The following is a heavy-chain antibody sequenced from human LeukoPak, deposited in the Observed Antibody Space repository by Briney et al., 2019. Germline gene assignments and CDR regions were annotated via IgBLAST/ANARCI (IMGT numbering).Heavy chain of an antibody. V-gene: IGHV3-74*01. CDR1: GFTFSSYW. CDR3: ARDLKVGATNY. J-gene: IGHJ4*02. Sequence: PGGSLRLSCAASGFTFSSYWMHWVRQAPGKGLVWVSRINSDGSSTSYADSVKGRFTISRDIAKNSLYLQMNSLRAEDTAVYYCARDLKVGATNYWGQGTLVTVSS. CDR2: INSDGSST. D-gene: IGHD1-26*01.